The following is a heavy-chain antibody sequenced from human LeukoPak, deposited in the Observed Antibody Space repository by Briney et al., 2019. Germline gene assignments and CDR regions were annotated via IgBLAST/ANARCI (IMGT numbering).Heavy chain of an antibody. V-gene: IGHV4-4*02. CDR2: IYHSGST. CDR1: GGSISSSNW. Sequence: SGTLSLTCAVSGGSISSSNWWSWVRQPPGKGLEWIGEIYHSGSTNYNPSLKSRVTISVDKSKNQFSLKLSSVTAADTAVYYCAGPDYDRPYGMDVWGQGTTVTVSS. J-gene: IGHJ6*02. D-gene: IGHD3-9*01. CDR3: AGPDYDRPYGMDV.